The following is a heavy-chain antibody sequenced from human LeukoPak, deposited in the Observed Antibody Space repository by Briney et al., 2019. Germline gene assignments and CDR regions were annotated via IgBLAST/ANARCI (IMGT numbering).Heavy chain of an antibody. CDR3: ARAPRPEYFKR. Sequence: PGGSLRLSCAASGFTLRNYAMSWVRQAPGKGLEWVSVIIGDGGSPYYADSVKGRFTISRDNSKNTLYLQMNSLRVEDMAVYYCARAPRPEYFKRGSEGTLVTVSS. CDR2: IIGDGGSP. J-gene: IGHJ1*01. V-gene: IGHV3-23*01. CDR1: GFTLRNYA.